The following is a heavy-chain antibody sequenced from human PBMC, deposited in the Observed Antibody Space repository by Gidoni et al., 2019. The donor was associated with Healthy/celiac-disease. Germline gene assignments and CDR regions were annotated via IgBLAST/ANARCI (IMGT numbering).Heavy chain of an antibody. D-gene: IGHD3-22*01. CDR1: GFTFSSYA. V-gene: IGHV3-23*01. CDR3: AKDSEYYYDSSSDY. CDR2: ISGSGGST. J-gene: IGHJ4*02. Sequence: EVQLLESGGGLVQPGGSLRLSCAPSGFTFSSYAMSWVRQAPGKGLEWVSAISGSGGSTYYADSVKGRFTISRDNSKNTLYLQMNSLRAEDTAVYYCAKDSEYYYDSSSDYWGQGTLVTVSS.